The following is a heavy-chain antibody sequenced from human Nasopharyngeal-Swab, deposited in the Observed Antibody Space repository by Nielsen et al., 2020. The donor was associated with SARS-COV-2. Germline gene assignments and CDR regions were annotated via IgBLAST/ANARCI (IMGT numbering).Heavy chain of an antibody. J-gene: IGHJ4*02. CDR1: GFSFRDHA. V-gene: IGHV3-23*01. CDR3: TNEEVPNDY. Sequence: GEALKISCEVSGFSFRDHAMSWVRQAPGKGLEWVSGISIRGVTTYYADSVKGRFTISRDNSKNTVYLDMTSLRAEDTAVYYCTNEEVPNDYWGQGTLVTVSS. CDR2: ISIRGVTT.